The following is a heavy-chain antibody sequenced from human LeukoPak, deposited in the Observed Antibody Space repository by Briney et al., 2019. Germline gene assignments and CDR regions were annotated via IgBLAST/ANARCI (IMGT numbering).Heavy chain of an antibody. J-gene: IGHJ4*02. CDR1: GGSISSGDYY. CDR3: ASTAGRWLQFEDY. D-gene: IGHD5-24*01. Sequence: SETLSLTCTVSGGSISSGDYYWSWIRQPPGKGLEWIGYTYYSGSTYYNPSLKSRVTISVDTSKNQSSLKLSSVTAADTAVYYCASTAGRWLQFEDYWGQGTLVTVSS. CDR2: TYYSGST. V-gene: IGHV4-30-4*01.